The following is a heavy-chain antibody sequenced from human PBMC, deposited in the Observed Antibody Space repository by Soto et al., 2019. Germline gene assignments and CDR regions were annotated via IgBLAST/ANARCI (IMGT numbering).Heavy chain of an antibody. J-gene: IGHJ3*01. Sequence: QVQLVQSGAEVKKPGASVKVSCKASGYTSSTYALHWVRQAPGQGLEWMGWINFGNGNRKYSQKFQGRVTLTMDTSASTAYMDLSSLESEDSAVYYCARILLPGAEFDLWGQGTMITVS. CDR1: GYTSSTYA. D-gene: IGHD3-10*01. V-gene: IGHV1-3*01. CDR2: INFGNGNR. CDR3: ARILLPGAEFDL.